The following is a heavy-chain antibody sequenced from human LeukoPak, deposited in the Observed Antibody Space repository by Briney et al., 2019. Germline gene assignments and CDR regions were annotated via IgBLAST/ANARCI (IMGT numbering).Heavy chain of an antibody. CDR3: ARDLIAEGFDP. V-gene: IGHV1-2*06. Sequence: GASVKVSCKASGYTFTGYYMHWVRQAPGQGLEWMGRINPNSGGTNYAQTFQGRVTMTRDTSITTAYLEVSSLRSDDTAVYYCARDLIAEGFDPWGQGTLVTVSS. CDR1: GYTFTGYY. J-gene: IGHJ5*02. CDR2: INPNSGGT. D-gene: IGHD6-13*01.